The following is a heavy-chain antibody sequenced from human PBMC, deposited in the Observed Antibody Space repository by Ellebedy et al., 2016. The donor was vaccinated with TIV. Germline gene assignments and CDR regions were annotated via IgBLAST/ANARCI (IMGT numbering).Heavy chain of an antibody. D-gene: IGHD1-1*01. CDR1: GFTFSDYY. CDR2: IKSKTYGGTT. CDR3: TPNWNGDAFDI. Sequence: GGSLRLSXAASGFTFSDYYMSWIRQAPGKGLEWVGRIKSKTYGGTTDYAAPVKGRFTISRDDSKNTLYLQMNSMKTEDTAVYYCTPNWNGDAFDIWGQGTMVTVSS. J-gene: IGHJ3*02. V-gene: IGHV3-15*01.